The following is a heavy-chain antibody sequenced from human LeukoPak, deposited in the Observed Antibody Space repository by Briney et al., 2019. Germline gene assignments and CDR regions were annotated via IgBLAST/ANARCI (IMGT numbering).Heavy chain of an antibody. CDR3: APDLRGTAWSLDD. D-gene: IGHD2-8*02. V-gene: IGHV3-30-3*01. J-gene: IGHJ4*02. Sequence: GRSLRLSCAASGFTFAIYAMHWVRQAPGKGLEWVAVISYDGNNKYYADSVKGRFTISRDNSKNKVYLQMNSLRAEDTALYYCAPDLRGTAWSLDDWGQGTLVTVSS. CDR2: ISYDGNNK. CDR1: GFTFAIYA.